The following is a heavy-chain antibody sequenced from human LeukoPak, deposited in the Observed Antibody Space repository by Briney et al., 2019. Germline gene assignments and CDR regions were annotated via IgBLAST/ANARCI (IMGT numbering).Heavy chain of an antibody. CDR2: IIPIFGTA. J-gene: IGHJ4*02. CDR1: GGTFSSYA. Sequence: GASVKVSCKASGGTFSSYAISWVRQAPGQGLEWMGGIIPIFGTANYAQKFQGRVTITTDESTSTAYMELSSLRSEDTAVYYCAIIGTDGSDPDYWGQGTLVTVSS. D-gene: IGHD1-26*01. CDR3: AIIGTDGSDPDY. V-gene: IGHV1-69*05.